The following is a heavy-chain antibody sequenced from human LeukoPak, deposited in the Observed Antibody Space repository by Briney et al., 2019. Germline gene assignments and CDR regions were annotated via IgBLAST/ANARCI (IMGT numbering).Heavy chain of an antibody. V-gene: IGHV1-69*13. Sequence: SVKVSCKASGGTFSSYAISWVRQAPGQGLEWMGGIIPIFGTANYAQKFQGRVTITADESTSTAYMELSILRSEDTAVYYCARDDYDYVWGSYRSLFDYWGQGTLVTVSS. CDR1: GGTFSSYA. J-gene: IGHJ4*02. CDR3: ARDDYDYVWGSYRSLFDY. CDR2: IIPIFGTA. D-gene: IGHD3-16*02.